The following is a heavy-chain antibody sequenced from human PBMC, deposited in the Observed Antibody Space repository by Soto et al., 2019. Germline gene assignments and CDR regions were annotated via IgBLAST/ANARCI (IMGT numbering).Heavy chain of an antibody. D-gene: IGHD3-22*01. CDR1: GFTFSSYA. Sequence: GGSLRLSCAASGFTFSSYAMHWVRQAPGKGLEWVAVISYDGSNKYYADSVKGRFTISRDNSKNTLYLQMNSLRAEDTAVYYCARGASRGYYYYYYGMDVWGQGTTVTVSS. CDR3: ARGASRGYYYYYYGMDV. CDR2: ISYDGSNK. V-gene: IGHV3-30-3*01. J-gene: IGHJ6*02.